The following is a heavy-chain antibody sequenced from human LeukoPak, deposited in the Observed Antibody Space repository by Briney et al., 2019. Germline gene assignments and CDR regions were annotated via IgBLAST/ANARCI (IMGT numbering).Heavy chain of an antibody. CDR1: GFTFSTYW. Sequence: GGSLRLSCVASGFTFSTYWMSWVRQAPGKGLEWVANLKQDGSVKHYVDSVKGRFTISRDNAKNSLYLQMTNLRAEDTAVYYCATSADGPGNSWGQGTLITVSS. CDR2: LKQDGSVK. CDR3: ATSADGPGNS. V-gene: IGHV3-7*01. J-gene: IGHJ4*02. D-gene: IGHD4-23*01.